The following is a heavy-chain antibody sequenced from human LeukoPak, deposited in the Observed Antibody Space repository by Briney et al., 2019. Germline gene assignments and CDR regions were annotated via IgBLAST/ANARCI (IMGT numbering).Heavy chain of an antibody. CDR2: FDAEDGET. CDR3: ATDPPPTIAYCGGDCYFH. J-gene: IGHJ4*02. CDR1: GYTLTELS. Sequence: ASVKVSCKVSGYTLTELSMHWVRQAPGKGLEWMGGFDAEDGETIYAQKFQGRVTMTEDTSTDTAYMELSSLRSEDTAVYYCATDPPPTIAYCGGDCYFHWGQGTLVTVSS. D-gene: IGHD2-21*02. V-gene: IGHV1-24*01.